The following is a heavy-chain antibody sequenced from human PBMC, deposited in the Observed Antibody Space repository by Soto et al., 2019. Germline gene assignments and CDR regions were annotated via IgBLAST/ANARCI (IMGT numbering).Heavy chain of an antibody. D-gene: IGHD6-19*01. CDR3: AKGSCYSSGSLYDYYGMDV. J-gene: IGHJ6*02. Sequence: GGSLRLSCAASGFTFSSYAMSWVRQAPGKGLEWVSAISGSGGSTYYADSVKGRFTIARDNSKNTLYLQMNSLRAEDTGVYYSAKGSCYSSGSLYDYYGMDVWGQGTTVTVSS. CDR1: GFTFSSYA. V-gene: IGHV3-23*01. CDR2: ISGSGGST.